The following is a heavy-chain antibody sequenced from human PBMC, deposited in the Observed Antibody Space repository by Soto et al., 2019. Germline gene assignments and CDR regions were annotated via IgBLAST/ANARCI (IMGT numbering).Heavy chain of an antibody. Sequence: ASVKVSCKASGYTFTSYYMHWVRQAPGQGLEWMGIINPSGGSTSYAQKFQGRVTMTRDTSTSTVYMELSSLRSEDTAVYYCARGSDQLLSSVYYYMDVWGKGTTVTVSS. CDR3: ARGSDQLLSSVYYYMDV. CDR1: GYTFTSYY. CDR2: INPSGGST. D-gene: IGHD2-2*01. V-gene: IGHV1-46*03. J-gene: IGHJ6*03.